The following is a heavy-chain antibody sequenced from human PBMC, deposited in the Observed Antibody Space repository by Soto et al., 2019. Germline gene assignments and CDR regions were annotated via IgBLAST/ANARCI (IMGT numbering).Heavy chain of an antibody. CDR2: ISYDGSNK. J-gene: IGHJ6*02. V-gene: IGHV3-30*18. CDR1: GFTFSSYG. Sequence: QVQLVESGGGVVQPGRSLRLSCAASGFTFSSYGMHWVRQAPGKGLEWVAVISYDGSNKYYADSVKGRFTISRDNXRNTLYLQMNSLRAEDTAVYYCAKGGDPYYYYGMDVWGQGTTVTVSS. CDR3: AKGGDPYYYYGMDV.